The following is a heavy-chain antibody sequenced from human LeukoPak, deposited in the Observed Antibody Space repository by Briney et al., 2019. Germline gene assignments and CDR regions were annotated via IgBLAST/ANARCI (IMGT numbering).Heavy chain of an antibody. D-gene: IGHD2-15*01. V-gene: IGHV3-23*01. CDR3: TRDGGSYCGCGSCYSGTSLDI. CDR1: GFTFSSFA. J-gene: IGHJ3*02. CDR2: ISGGGGSA. Sequence: GGSLRLSGAASGFTFSSFAMDWVRQAPGKGLEWVAAISGGGGSAYYADSGKGRFTISRDNSKNSLYLHVNSLRDEDTAIYYCTRDGGSYCGCGSCYSGTSLDIWGQGTLVTVSS.